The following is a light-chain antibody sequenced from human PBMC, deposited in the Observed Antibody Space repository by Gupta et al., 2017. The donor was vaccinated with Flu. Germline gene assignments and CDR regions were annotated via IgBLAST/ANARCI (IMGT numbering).Light chain of an antibody. CDR2: AAS. CDR3: QQSYSTPFT. J-gene: IGKJ4*01. Sequence: IPITQSPFPLSASVGDRVTITCRASQSISSYLNWYQQKPGKAPMLLIYAASSLQSGVPSRFSGSGSGTDFTLTISSLQPEDFATYYCQQSYSTPFTFGGGTKVEI. V-gene: IGKV1-39*01. CDR1: QSISSY.